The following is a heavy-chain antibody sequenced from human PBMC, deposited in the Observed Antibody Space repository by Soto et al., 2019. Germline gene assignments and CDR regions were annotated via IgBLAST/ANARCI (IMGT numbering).Heavy chain of an antibody. V-gene: IGHV4-38-2*02. J-gene: IGHJ6*01. CDR1: GYSISGGYN. Sequence: SLSCTVSGYSISGGYNWGWIRQPPGKGLEWIGSIYHSGSTYYNASLKSRGTISVDTSKNQFSLKLTSVTDADTAVYYCASGIDFYYAMDVWGQGTTV. CDR2: IYHSGST. CDR3: ASGIDFYYAMDV.